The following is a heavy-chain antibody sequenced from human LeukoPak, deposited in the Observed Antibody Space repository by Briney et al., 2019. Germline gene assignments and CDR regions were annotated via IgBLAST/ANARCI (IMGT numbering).Heavy chain of an antibody. Sequence: GESLRISCRGSGYSFTSYWICWGRQMPGKGLGFMWVIYPGDSDTRYSPSFQGQVTISADKSISTAYLQWSSLKASDTAMYYCARAPLVGATSWFDPWGQGTLVTVSS. CDR1: GYSFTSYW. V-gene: IGHV5-51*01. CDR3: ARAPLVGATSWFDP. CDR2: IYPGDSDT. J-gene: IGHJ5*02. D-gene: IGHD1-26*01.